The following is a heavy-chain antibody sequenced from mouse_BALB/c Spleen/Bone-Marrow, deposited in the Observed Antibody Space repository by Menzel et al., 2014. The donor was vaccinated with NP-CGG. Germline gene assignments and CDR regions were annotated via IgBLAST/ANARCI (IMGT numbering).Heavy chain of an antibody. D-gene: IGHD4-1*01. J-gene: IGHJ3*01. CDR3: ARYWDAY. CDR1: GYTFTNYW. Sequence: VQLQQPRAELAKPGASVKMSCKASGYTFTNYWMHWVKQRPGQGLEWIGYIDPNTYYTRYNQKFKDKATSTADKSSSTAYLQLSSLTSEDSAVYYCARYWDAYWGQGTLVTVSA. CDR2: IDPNTYYT. V-gene: IGHV1-7*01.